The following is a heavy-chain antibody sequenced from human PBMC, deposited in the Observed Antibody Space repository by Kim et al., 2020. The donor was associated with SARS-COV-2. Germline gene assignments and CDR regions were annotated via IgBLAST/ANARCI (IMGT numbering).Heavy chain of an antibody. V-gene: IGHV3-72*01. D-gene: IGHD6-19*01. Sequence: GGSLRLSCAASGFTFSDQYMDWVRQAPGKGLEWVGRIRNKVNSYSTEYAASVEGRFTISRDDSKNSLYLQMNGLKTEDTAVYYCARGFGSGWYIDYWGQG. J-gene: IGHJ4*02. CDR3: ARGFGSGWYIDY. CDR2: IRNKVNSYST. CDR1: GFTFSDQY.